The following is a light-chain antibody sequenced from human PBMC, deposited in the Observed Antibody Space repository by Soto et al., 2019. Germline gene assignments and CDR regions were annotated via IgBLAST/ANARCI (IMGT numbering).Light chain of an antibody. J-gene: IGLJ2*01. V-gene: IGLV2-8*01. CDR2: EVS. Sequence: QSALTQPPSASGSPGQSVTISCTGTSSDVGGYHYVSWYQQHPGKAPKLMIYEVSKRPSGVPDRFSGSKSGNTASLTVSGRHADDESDHYCQSYDTTLVGVVFGGGTKLTVL. CDR3: QSYDTTLVGVV. CDR1: SSDVGGYHY.